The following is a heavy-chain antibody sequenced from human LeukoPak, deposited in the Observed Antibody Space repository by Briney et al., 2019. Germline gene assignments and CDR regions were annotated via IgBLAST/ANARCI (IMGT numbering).Heavy chain of an antibody. CDR1: GYTFTSYG. V-gene: IGHV1-18*01. J-gene: IGHJ4*02. CDR3: ARESRSVPGGVVTFDY. D-gene: IGHD3-3*01. CDR2: ISAYNGNT. Sequence: GASVKVSCKASGYTFTSYGISWVRQAPGQGLEWMGWISAYNGNTNYAQKLQGRVTMTTDTSTSTAYMELRSLRSDDTAVYYCARESRSVPGGVVTFDYWGQGTLVTVSS.